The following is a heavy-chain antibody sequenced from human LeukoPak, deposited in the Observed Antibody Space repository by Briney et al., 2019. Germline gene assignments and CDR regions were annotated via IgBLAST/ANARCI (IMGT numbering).Heavy chain of an antibody. CDR1: GFTFSSYV. J-gene: IGHJ6*03. D-gene: IGHD2-2*01. Sequence: PGGSLRLSCAASGFTFSSYVMHWVRQAPGKGLEWVAIISYDGSNEYYADSVKGRFTISRDNYKNTLYLQMNSLKTEDTAVYYCTTFGIVVVPAAMQGYYYYMDVWGKGTTVTVSS. CDR2: ISYDGSNE. V-gene: IGHV3-30*04. CDR3: TTFGIVVVPAAMQGYYYYMDV.